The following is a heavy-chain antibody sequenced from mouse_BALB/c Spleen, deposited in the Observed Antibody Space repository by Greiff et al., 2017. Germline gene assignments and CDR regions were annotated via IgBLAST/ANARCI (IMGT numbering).Heavy chain of an antibody. Sequence: EVKVEESGGGLVKPGGSLKLSCAASGFTFSSYAMSWVRQTPEKRLEWVASISSGGSTYYPDSVKGRFTISRDNARNILYLQMSSLRSEDTAMYYCARGEGYGSTFDYWGQGTTLTVSS. CDR2: ISSGGST. J-gene: IGHJ2*01. CDR1: GFTFSSYA. D-gene: IGHD1-1*01. V-gene: IGHV5-6-5*01. CDR3: ARGEGYGSTFDY.